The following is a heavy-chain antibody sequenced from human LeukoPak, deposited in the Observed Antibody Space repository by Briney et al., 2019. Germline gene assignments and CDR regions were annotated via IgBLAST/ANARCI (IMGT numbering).Heavy chain of an antibody. CDR1: GFTFSNYG. CDR3: AREWGRIAVAGGRGY. J-gene: IGHJ4*02. CDR2: IWYDGRTK. V-gene: IGHV3-33*01. Sequence: EGSLRLSCEVSGFTFSNYGMHWVRQAPGKGLEWLALIWYDGRTKFHADSVKGRFTISRDNSANTLYLQMSSLRVEDTAVYYCAREWGRIAVAGGRGYWGQGARVSVSS. D-gene: IGHD6-19*01.